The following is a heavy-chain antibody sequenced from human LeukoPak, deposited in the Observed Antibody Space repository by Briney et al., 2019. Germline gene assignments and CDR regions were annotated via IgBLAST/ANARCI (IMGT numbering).Heavy chain of an antibody. CDR3: ARTFSDYDSSGYYYTLDY. J-gene: IGHJ4*02. Sequence: GGSLRLSCAASAFTFSSYSMNWVRQAPGKGLEWVSSIISGSSYIYYADSVKGRFTISRDNAKNSLYLQMNSLRAEDTAVYYCARTFSDYDSSGYYYTLDYWGQGTLVTVSS. CDR2: IISGSSYI. D-gene: IGHD3-22*01. V-gene: IGHV3-21*01. CDR1: AFTFSSYS.